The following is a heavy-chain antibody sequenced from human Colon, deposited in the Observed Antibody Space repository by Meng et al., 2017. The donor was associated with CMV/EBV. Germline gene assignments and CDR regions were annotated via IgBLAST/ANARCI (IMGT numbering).Heavy chain of an antibody. CDR3: ASRDY. J-gene: IGHJ4*02. CDR1: GFAFSAFW. Sequence: EVQLAESGGALIQPGGSLRLSCSASGFAFSAFWMHWVRQSPGKGLEWISEIKPDGTATSYADSVRGRFTISRDNAKNTLYLQMNSLRAEDTAVYYCASRDYWGQGTLVTVFS. V-gene: IGHV3-74*03. CDR2: IKPDGTAT.